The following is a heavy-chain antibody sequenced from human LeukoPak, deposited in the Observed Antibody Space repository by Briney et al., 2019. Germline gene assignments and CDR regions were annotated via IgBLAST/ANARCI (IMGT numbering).Heavy chain of an antibody. CDR1: GFTVSSKY. D-gene: IGHD4-17*01. J-gene: IGHJ4*02. V-gene: IGHV3-66*01. CDR3: ARDSGDYVGTGGD. Sequence: GGSLRLSCAASGFTVSSKYMSWVRQAPGKGLEWVSTIYRDDNTHYADFVRGRSTISRDNSENTLYLQMNSLRVEDTAVYYCARDSGDYVGTGGDWGQGTLVMVSS. CDR2: IYRDDNT.